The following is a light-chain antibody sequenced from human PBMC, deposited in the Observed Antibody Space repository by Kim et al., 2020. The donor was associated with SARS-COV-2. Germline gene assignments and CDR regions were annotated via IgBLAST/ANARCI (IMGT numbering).Light chain of an antibody. V-gene: IGLV3-9*01. CDR2: RDS. CDR3: QVWDSSTYVV. CDR1: NIGSKN. J-gene: IGLJ2*01. Sequence: ARGQPARITCGGNNIGSKNVHWYQRKPGQAPVLVIYRDSNRPSGIPERFSGSNSGNTATLTISRAQAGDEADYYCQVWDSSTYVVFGGGTQLTVL.